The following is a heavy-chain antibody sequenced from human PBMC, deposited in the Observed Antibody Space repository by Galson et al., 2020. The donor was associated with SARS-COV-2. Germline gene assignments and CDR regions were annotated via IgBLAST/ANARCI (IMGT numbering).Heavy chain of an antibody. D-gene: IGHD3-22*01. J-gene: IGHJ3*02. CDR1: DLTFATYA. CDR3: AKDRGYYSGIDAFDI. V-gene: IGHV3-23*01. Sequence: GGSMRLSCAASDLTFATYAMRWVRQAPGTGLEWVSAIGPGGGTTHYADSVKGRFTISRDNSTNTLYLQMNSLRAKDTAVYYCAKDRGYYSGIDAFDIWGQGTMVTVSS. CDR2: IGPGGGTT.